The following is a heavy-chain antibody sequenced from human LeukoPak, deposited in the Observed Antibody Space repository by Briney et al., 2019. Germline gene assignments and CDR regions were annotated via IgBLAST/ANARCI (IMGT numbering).Heavy chain of an antibody. CDR2: ICPGDSDT. J-gene: IGHJ4*02. V-gene: IGHV5-51*01. D-gene: IGHD2-2*01. Sequence: GESMMISCKGSGYSFTSYWIGWVRQMPRKGLEWMGIICPGDSDTRYSPSFQGQVTISADKSISTAYLQWSSLKAADTAMYYCARRRSQRSAADIGSIDYWGQETLVTVSS. CDR3: ARRRSQRSAADIGSIDY. CDR1: GYSFTSYW.